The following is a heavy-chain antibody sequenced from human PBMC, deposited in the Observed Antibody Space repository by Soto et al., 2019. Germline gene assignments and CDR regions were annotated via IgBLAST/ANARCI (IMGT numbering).Heavy chain of an antibody. J-gene: IGHJ4*02. CDR3: ARSFGWYAIDQ. Sequence: QMQLQESGPGPVKPSETLSLTCAVSSASIISEQRWSWVRQPPVKGLEWIGEIHHSGSTNNNPSLRSRVTMSVDKSKNQFSLNLNSVTAADTAIYYCARSFGWYAIDQWGQGTLVIVSS. V-gene: IGHV4-4*02. CDR2: IHHSGST. CDR1: SASIISEQR. D-gene: IGHD6-19*01.